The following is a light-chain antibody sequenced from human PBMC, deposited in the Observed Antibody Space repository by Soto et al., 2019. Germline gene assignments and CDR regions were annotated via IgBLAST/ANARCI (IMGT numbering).Light chain of an antibody. V-gene: IGLV6-57*04. Sequence: NFMLTQPHSVSESPGKTVTISCTRSSGSIASNYVQWYQQRPGSAPTTVILENNLRPPGVPDRFSGSIDSSSTSASLTISGLKTEDEADYYCQSYDSTTWVFGGGTKLTVL. J-gene: IGLJ3*02. CDR2: ENN. CDR1: SGSIASNY. CDR3: QSYDSTTWV.